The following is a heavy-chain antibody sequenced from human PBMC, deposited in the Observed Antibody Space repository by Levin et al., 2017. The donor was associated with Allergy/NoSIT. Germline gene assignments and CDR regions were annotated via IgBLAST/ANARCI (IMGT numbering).Heavy chain of an antibody. J-gene: IGHJ4*02. V-gene: IGHV3-30*18. D-gene: IGHD3/OR15-3a*01. CDR2: ISYDGSDE. Sequence: QPGESLKISCAASGFTFSRNGMHWVRQAPGKGPEWVAVISYDGSDENYADSVKGRFTISRDNSKNTLYLQMNSLRAEDTAVYYCAKHETYYDFLTGYWSLYYFDYWGQGTLVTVSS. CDR3: AKHETYYDFLTGYWSLYYFDY. CDR1: GFTFSRNG.